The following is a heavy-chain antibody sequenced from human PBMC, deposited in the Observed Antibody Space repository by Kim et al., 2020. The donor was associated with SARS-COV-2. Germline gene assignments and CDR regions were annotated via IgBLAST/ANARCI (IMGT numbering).Heavy chain of an antibody. D-gene: IGHD6-6*01. J-gene: IGHJ6*02. CDR1: GFTFSSYG. V-gene: IGHV3-33*06. CDR3: AKDLVSSWDTGSASYYYGMDV. CDR2: IWYDGSNK. Sequence: GGSLRLSCAASGFTFSSYGMHWVRQAPGKGLEWVAVIWYDGSNKYYADSLKGRFTISRDNSKNTLYLQMNSLRAEDTAVYYCAKDLVSSWDTGSASYYYGMDVWGQGTTVTVSS.